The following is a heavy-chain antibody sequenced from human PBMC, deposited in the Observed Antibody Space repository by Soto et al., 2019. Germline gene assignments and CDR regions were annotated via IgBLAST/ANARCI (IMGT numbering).Heavy chain of an antibody. CDR2: IIPIFGTA. J-gene: IGHJ6*02. D-gene: IGHD3-10*01. Sequence: VASVKVSCKASGGTFSSYAISWVRQAPGQGLEWMGGIIPIFGTANYAQKFQGRVTITADESTSTAYMELSSLRSEDTAVYYCRHYSGSGSYYKGGYHGMDVWGQGTTVTVSS. V-gene: IGHV1-69*13. CDR3: RHYSGSGSYYKGGYHGMDV. CDR1: GGTFSSYA.